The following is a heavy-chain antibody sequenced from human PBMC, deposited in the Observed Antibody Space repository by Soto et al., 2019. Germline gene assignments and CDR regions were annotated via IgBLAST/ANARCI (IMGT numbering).Heavy chain of an antibody. CDR2: IIPIFGTA. J-gene: IGHJ2*01. CDR1: GGTFSSYA. Sequence: SVKVSCKASGGTFSSYAISWVRQAPGQGLEWMGGIIPIFGTANYAQKFQGRVTITADESTSTAYMELSSLRSEDTAVYYCARAPGYYDPDWYFDLWGRGTLVTVSS. D-gene: IGHD3-22*01. V-gene: IGHV1-69*13. CDR3: ARAPGYYDPDWYFDL.